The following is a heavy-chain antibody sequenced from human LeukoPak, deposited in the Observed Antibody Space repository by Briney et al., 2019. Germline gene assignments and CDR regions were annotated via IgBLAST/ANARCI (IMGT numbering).Heavy chain of an antibody. D-gene: IGHD3-3*01. Sequence: GGSLRLSCAASGFTFSSYAMHWVRQAPGKGLEWVAVISYDGSNKYYADSVKGRFTISRDNSKNTLYLQMNSLRAEDTAVYYCARDPPKHYDFWRLYYYYMDVWGKGTTVTVSS. CDR3: ARDPPKHYDFWRLYYYYMDV. CDR2: ISYDGSNK. CDR1: GFTFSSYA. J-gene: IGHJ6*03. V-gene: IGHV3-30-3*01.